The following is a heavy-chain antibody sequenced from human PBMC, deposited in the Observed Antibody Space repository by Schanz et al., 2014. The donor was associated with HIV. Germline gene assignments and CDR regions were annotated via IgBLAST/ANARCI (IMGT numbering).Heavy chain of an antibody. CDR2: ISYDGSSK. Sequence: QVQLVESGGGVVQPGRSLRLSCAVSGFTLSSYGMHWVRQAPGKGLEWVAVISYDGSSKYYADSVKGRFTISRDNSNNTLYLQMNSLTVDDTAVYYCAKVATWDYYGMDVWGQGTTVTVSS. V-gene: IGHV3-30*18. J-gene: IGHJ6*02. CDR1: GFTLSSYG. CDR3: AKVATWDYYGMDV.